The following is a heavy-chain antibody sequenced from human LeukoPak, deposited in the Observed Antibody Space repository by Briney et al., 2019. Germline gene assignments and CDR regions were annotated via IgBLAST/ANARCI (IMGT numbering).Heavy chain of an antibody. CDR3: AREPSGSPSYDAFDT. CDR2: ILHDGRNK. V-gene: IGHV3-30*03. Sequence: GGSMRLSCVASEFTFSSSAMHWDRQAPGKGLEWVAVILHDGRNKYYTDSVKGRFTISRDNSKSTLYLQMNSLRPEDTAVYYCAREPSGSPSYDAFDTWGQGTMVTVSS. CDR1: EFTFSSSA. J-gene: IGHJ3*02. D-gene: IGHD1-26*01.